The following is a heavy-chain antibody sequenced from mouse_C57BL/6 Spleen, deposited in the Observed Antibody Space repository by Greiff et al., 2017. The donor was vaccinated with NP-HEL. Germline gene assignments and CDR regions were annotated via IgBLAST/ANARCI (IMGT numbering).Heavy chain of an antibody. Sequence: DVKLVESGAELVKPGASVKLSCTASGFNIKDYYMHWVKQRTEQGLEWIGRIDPEDGETKYAPKFKGKATITADTSSNTAYLQRSSLTSEDTAVYYCARSGTTVVATDYWGQGTTLTVSS. J-gene: IGHJ2*01. D-gene: IGHD1-1*01. V-gene: IGHV14-2*01. CDR1: GFNIKDYY. CDR3: ARSGTTVVATDY. CDR2: IDPEDGET.